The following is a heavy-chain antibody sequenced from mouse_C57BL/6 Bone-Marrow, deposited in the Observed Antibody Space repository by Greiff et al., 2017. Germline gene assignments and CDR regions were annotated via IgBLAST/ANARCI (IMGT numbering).Heavy chain of an antibody. J-gene: IGHJ4*01. V-gene: IGHV1-69*01. Sequence: QVQLQQPGAELVMPGASVKLSCKASGYTFTSYWMHWVKQRPGQGLEWIGEIDPSDSYTNYNQKFKGKSTLTVDKSSSTAYMQLSSLTSEDSAVYYCARSSYYYGSSLYYYAMDYWGQGTSVTVSS. D-gene: IGHD1-1*01. CDR1: GYTFTSYW. CDR3: ARSSYYYGSSLYYYAMDY. CDR2: IDPSDSYT.